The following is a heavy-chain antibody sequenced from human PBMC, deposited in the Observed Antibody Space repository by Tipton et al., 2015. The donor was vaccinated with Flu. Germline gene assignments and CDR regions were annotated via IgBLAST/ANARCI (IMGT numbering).Heavy chain of an antibody. J-gene: IGHJ4*02. CDR1: GGSISDDNYY. CDR2: MYASGAT. CDR3: ARARLTVTGAREHFDF. V-gene: IGHV4-61*02. D-gene: IGHD2-8*02. Sequence: LRLSCTVSGGSISDDNYYWNRIRQPAGEGLEWIGRMYASGATYYSPSFRSRVTISAYTSKNQFSVMLASVTAADTAVYYCARARLTVTGAREHFDFWGQGALVTVSS.